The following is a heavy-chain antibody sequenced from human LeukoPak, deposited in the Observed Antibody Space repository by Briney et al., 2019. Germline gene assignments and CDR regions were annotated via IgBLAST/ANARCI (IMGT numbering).Heavy chain of an antibody. CDR2: ISGSGGST. Sequence: GGSLRLSCAASGFTFSSYAMSWVRQVPGKGLEWVSAISGSGGSTYYADSVKGRFTISRDNSKNTLYLQMNSLRAEDTAVYYCAKGDSSGYYYPDYWGQGTLVTVSS. CDR3: AKGDSSGYYYPDY. CDR1: GFTFSSYA. J-gene: IGHJ4*02. V-gene: IGHV3-23*01. D-gene: IGHD3-22*01.